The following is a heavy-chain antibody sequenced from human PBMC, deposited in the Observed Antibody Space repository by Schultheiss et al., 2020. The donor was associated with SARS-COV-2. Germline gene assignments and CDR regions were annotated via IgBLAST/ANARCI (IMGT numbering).Heavy chain of an antibody. Sequence: GESLKISCKASGYTFTGYYMHWVRQAPGQGLEWMGRINPNSGGTNYAQKFQGRVTMTRDTSISTAYMELSRLRSDDTAVYYCASPLGDYYYGMDVWGQGTTVTVSS. V-gene: IGHV1-2*06. CDR1: GYTFTGYY. J-gene: IGHJ6*02. CDR2: INPNSGGT. CDR3: ASPLGDYYYGMDV.